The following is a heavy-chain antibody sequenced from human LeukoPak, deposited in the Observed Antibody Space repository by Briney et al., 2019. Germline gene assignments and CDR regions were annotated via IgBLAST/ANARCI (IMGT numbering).Heavy chain of an antibody. CDR2: IYYSGST. CDR1: GGSISSYY. J-gene: IGHJ5*02. V-gene: IGHV4-59*08. D-gene: IGHD3-3*01. Sequence: PSGTLSLTCTVSGGSISSYYWSWIRQPPGKGLEWIGYIYYSGSTNYNPSLKSRVTISVDTSKNQFSLKLSSVTAADTAVYYCARHMNDFWSGYSRFDPWGQGTLVTVSS. CDR3: ARHMNDFWSGYSRFDP.